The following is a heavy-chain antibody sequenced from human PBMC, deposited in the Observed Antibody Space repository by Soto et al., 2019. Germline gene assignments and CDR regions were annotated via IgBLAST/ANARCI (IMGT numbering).Heavy chain of an antibody. D-gene: IGHD3-10*02. V-gene: IGHV1-8*01. Sequence: ASVKVSCKASGYTFTSYDINWVRQATGQGLEWMGWMNPNSGNTGYAQKFQGRVTMTRNTSISTAYMELSSLRSEDTAVYYCATESKVRGVLLCLERRPRNAFDIWCQAIMVTVS. CDR2: MNPNSGNT. CDR1: GYTFTSYD. J-gene: IGHJ3*02. CDR3: ATESKVRGVLLCLERRPRNAFDI.